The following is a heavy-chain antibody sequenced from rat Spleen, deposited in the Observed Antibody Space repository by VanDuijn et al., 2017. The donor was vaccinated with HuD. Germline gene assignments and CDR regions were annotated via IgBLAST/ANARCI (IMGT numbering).Heavy chain of an antibody. CDR1: GYSITSSYR. J-gene: IGHJ1*01. CDR3: ARWGGYGYFDF. Sequence: EVQLQESGPGLVKPSQSLSLTCSVTGYSITSSYRWNWIRKFPGNKLEWMGYINSAGSTNYNPSLKSRISITRDTSKNQFFLQLNSVTTEDTATYYCARWGGYGYFDFWGPGTMVTVSS. CDR2: INSAGST. V-gene: IGHV3-3*01.